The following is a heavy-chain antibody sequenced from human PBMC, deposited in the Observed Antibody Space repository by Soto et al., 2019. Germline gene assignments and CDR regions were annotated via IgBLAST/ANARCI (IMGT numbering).Heavy chain of an antibody. CDR3: ARVETGVEAYYYFYMDV. D-gene: IGHD7-27*01. CDR2: IYYSGST. CDR1: GGSISSGGYY. Sequence: SETLSLTCTVSGGSISSGGYYWSWIRQHPGKGLEWIGYIYYSGSTYYNPSLKSRVTISVDTSKNQFSLKLSSVTAADTAVYYCARVETGVEAYYYFYMDVWGKGTTVTVSS. J-gene: IGHJ6*03. V-gene: IGHV4-31*03.